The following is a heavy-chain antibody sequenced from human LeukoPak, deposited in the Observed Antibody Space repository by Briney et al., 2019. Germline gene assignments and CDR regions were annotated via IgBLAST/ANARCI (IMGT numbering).Heavy chain of an antibody. Sequence: SETLSLTCTVSGGSVSSSSHYWGWVRQPPGKGLEWIGSLYYSGSTYFHPYLKRRVTVSIDTSKNHFSLKLRSVTAADTAVYYCVGAYGSGSYGPWFDPWGQGTLVTVSS. V-gene: IGHV4-39*02. D-gene: IGHD3-10*01. CDR3: VGAYGSGSYGPWFDP. CDR2: LYYSGST. CDR1: GGSVSSSSHY. J-gene: IGHJ5*02.